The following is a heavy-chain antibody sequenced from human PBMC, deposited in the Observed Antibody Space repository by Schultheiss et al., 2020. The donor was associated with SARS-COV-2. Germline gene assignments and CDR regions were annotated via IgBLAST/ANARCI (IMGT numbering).Heavy chain of an antibody. CDR2: IYSGGST. J-gene: IGHJ4*02. CDR3: AKGVLDSSGKLDY. V-gene: IGHV3-53*01. Sequence: GGSLRLSCAASGFTVSSNYMSWVRQAPGKGLEWVSVIYSGGSTYYADSVKGRFTISRDNSKNTLYLQMNSLRAEDTAVYYCAKGVLDSSGKLDYWGQGTLVTVSS. CDR1: GFTVSSNY. D-gene: IGHD6-19*01.